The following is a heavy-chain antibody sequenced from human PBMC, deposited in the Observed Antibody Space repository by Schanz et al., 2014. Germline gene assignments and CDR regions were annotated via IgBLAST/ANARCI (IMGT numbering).Heavy chain of an antibody. CDR2: IYSGGDT. CDR3: AKCIGWYGRCAFDI. J-gene: IGHJ3*02. D-gene: IGHD6-19*01. CDR1: GFTVTSYY. Sequence: EMQLVESGGGLIQPGGSLRLSCAASGFTVTSYYMSWVRQAPGKGLEWVSLIYSGGDTNYAGSVKGRFTISRDGSKNTLYLQMNSLIAEDTAVYYCAKCIGWYGRCAFDIWGQGTMVTVSS. V-gene: IGHV3-53*01.